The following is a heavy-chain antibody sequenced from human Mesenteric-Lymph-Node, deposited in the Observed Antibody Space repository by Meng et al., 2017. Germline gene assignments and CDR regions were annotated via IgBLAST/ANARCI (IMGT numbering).Heavy chain of an antibody. V-gene: IGHV3-15*01. D-gene: IGHD4-17*01. J-gene: IGHJ4*02. CDR2: IKSKTDGETT. CDR3: TTEGDYGDYFDN. Sequence: GESLKISCAASGFTFSNAWMSWVRQAPGKGLEWVGRIKSKTDGETTDYAAPVKGRFTISRDDSNNTLYLQMNSLKTEDTAVYYCTTEGDYGDYFDNWGQGTLVTVSS. CDR1: GFTFSNAW.